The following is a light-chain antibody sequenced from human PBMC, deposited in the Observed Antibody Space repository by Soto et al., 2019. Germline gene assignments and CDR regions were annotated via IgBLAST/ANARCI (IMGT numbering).Light chain of an antibody. Sequence: QSVLTQPPSASGTPGQRVTISCSGSSSNIGSNAVNWYQQLPGTAPKLLIYTNNQRPSGVPDRFSGSKSGNTASLTISGLQADDESDYYCCSYAGSYNYVFGTGTKLTVL. J-gene: IGLJ1*01. CDR2: TNN. CDR3: CSYAGSYNYV. CDR1: SSNIGSNA. V-gene: IGLV1-44*01.